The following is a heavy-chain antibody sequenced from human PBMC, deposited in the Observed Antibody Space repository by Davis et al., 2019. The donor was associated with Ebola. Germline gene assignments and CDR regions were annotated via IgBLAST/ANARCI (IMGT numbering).Heavy chain of an antibody. D-gene: IGHD3-9*01. V-gene: IGHV3-30*04. CDR3: AKGDHFDWLLTPFDY. CDR2: ISYDGSNK. J-gene: IGHJ4*01. Sequence: GESLKISCSASGFTFSSFAMHWVRQAPGKGLEWVAVISYDGSNKYYADSVKGRFTISRDNSKNTLYLQMNSLRAEDTAVYYCAKGDHFDWLLTPFDYWGQGTLVTVSS. CDR1: GFTFSSFA.